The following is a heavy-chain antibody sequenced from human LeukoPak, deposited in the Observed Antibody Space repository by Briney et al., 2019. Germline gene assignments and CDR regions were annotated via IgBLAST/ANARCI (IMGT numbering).Heavy chain of an antibody. Sequence: GESLKISCRGSGYSFTSYWIGWVRQMPGKGLEWMGIIYPGDSDTRYSPSFQGQVTISADESISTAYLQWSSLKASDTAMYYCARTTAAADSIASDYWGQGTLVTVSS. CDR3: ARTTAAADSIASDY. V-gene: IGHV5-51*01. CDR2: IYPGDSDT. D-gene: IGHD6-13*01. CDR1: GYSFTSYW. J-gene: IGHJ4*02.